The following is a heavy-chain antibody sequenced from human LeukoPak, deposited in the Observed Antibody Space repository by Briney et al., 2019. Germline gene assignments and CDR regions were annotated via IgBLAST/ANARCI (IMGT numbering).Heavy chain of an antibody. CDR1: GFTFSSYA. CDR2: SGGNT. V-gene: IGHV3-23*01. CDR3: ARAGPYYFDY. Sequence: PGGSLRLSCAASGFTFSSYAMSWVRQAPGKGLEWVSASGGNTYYADSVKGRFTISRDNSKSTLYLQMNSLRAEDTAVYYCARAGPYYFDYWGQGTLVTVSS. J-gene: IGHJ4*02.